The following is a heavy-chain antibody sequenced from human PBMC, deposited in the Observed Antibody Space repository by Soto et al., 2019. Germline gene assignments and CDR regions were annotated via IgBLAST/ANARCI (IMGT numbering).Heavy chain of an antibody. CDR1: GVSFRSYT. CDR3: ARDGMTTGDT. Sequence: QLQLQESGPGQVRPSETLSLTCIVSGVSFRSYTWSWVRQPANKGLEWIGRVFSSVSATYNPSLKSRVSISMDTPENRISLKLDSVTAADAGVYFCARDGMTTGDTWGPGTLVTVSS. CDR2: VFSSVSA. D-gene: IGHD2-21*02. J-gene: IGHJ4*02. V-gene: IGHV4-4*07.